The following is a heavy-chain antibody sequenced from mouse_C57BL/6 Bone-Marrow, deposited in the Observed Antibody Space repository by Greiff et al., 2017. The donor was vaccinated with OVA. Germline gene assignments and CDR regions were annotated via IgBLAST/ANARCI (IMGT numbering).Heavy chain of an antibody. Sequence: YTFTDYYINWVKQRPGQGLEWIGWIYPGSGNTKYNEKFKGKATLTVDTSSSTAYMQLSSLTSEDSAVYFCARGDWDYFDYWGQGTTLTVSS. CDR3: ARGDWDYFDY. J-gene: IGHJ2*01. D-gene: IGHD4-1*01. CDR2: IYPGSGNT. V-gene: IGHV1-84*01. CDR1: YTFTDYY.